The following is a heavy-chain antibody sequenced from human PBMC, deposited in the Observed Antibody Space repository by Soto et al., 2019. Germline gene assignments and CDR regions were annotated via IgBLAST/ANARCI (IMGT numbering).Heavy chain of an antibody. V-gene: IGHV3-9*01. CDR2: ITWNSDEI. Sequence: DVQLVESGGGLVQPGRSLRLSCAASGFTFDDYAMHWVRQSPWRGLEWVSGITWNSDEIGYPDSVKGRFSIYRDNAKKSLYLQMNSLRPDDTALYYCAASRGFDSSGYSGYYYGMDVWGQGTTVTVSS. D-gene: IGHD3-22*01. J-gene: IGHJ6*02. CDR3: AASRGFDSSGYSGYYYGMDV. CDR1: GFTFDDYA.